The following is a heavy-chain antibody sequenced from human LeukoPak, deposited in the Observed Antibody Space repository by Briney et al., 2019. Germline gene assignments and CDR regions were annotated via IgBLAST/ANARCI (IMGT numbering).Heavy chain of an antibody. D-gene: IGHD3-22*01. J-gene: IGHJ4*02. CDR2: INPNSGGT. V-gene: IGHV1-2*02. CDR1: GYTFTGYY. Sequence: ASVTVSFKASGYTFTGYYMHWVRQAPGQGLEWMGWINPNSGGTNYAQKFQGRVTMTRDTSISTAYMELRSLRSDDTAVYYCARGSPPRRNYDSRGYYSYYFDYWGQGTLVTVSS. CDR3: ARGSPPRRNYDSRGYYSYYFDY.